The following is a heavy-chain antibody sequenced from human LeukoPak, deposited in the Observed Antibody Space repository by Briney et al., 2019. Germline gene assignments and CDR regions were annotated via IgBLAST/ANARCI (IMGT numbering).Heavy chain of an antibody. CDR3: ARGLGSTGKFDY. V-gene: IGHV1-46*01. CDR2: INPSGGST. CDR1: GYTFTSYY. D-gene: IGHD1-26*01. J-gene: IGHJ4*02. Sequence: GASATVSCNASGYTFTSYYMHWVRQAPGQGLDWMGIINPSGGSTYYAQKFQGRVTMTRDTSTSTVYLEVSSLRSEDTAVYYCARGLGSTGKFDYWGQGTLVTVSS.